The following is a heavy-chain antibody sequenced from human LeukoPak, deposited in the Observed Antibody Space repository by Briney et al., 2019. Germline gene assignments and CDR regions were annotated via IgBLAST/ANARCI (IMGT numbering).Heavy chain of an antibody. V-gene: IGHV3-30*18. CDR2: ISYDGSNK. CDR3: AKDAAFDYYGSGSYYGTFDY. J-gene: IGHJ4*02. D-gene: IGHD3-10*01. Sequence: GGSLRLSCAASGFTFSSSGMHWVRQAPGKGLEWVAVISYDGSNKYYADSVKGRFTISRDNSKNTLYLQMNSLRAEDTAVYYCAKDAAFDYYGSGSYYGTFDYWGQGTLVTVS. CDR1: GFTFSSSG.